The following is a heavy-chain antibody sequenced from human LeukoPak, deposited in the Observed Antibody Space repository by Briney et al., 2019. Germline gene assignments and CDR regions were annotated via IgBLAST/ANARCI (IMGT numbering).Heavy chain of an antibody. J-gene: IGHJ4*02. CDR1: GGSFSGYY. CDR3: ARGITIFGVDY. Sequence: SETLSLTYAVYGGSFSGYYWSWIRQPPGKGLEWIGEINHSGSTNYNPSLKSRVTISVDTSKNQFSLKLSSVTAADTAVYYCARGITIFGVDYWGQGTLVTVSS. D-gene: IGHD3-3*01. V-gene: IGHV4-34*01. CDR2: INHSGST.